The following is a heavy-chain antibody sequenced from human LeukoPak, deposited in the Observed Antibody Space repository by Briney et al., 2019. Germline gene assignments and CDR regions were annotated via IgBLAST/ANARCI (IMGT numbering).Heavy chain of an antibody. CDR3: AKDDWGYCSSTSCPLFDY. CDR1: GFSFSSYS. V-gene: IGHV3-21*04. Sequence: GGSLRLSCAASGFSFSSYSMNWVRQAPGKGLEWVSSISSSTSDIYYADSVKGRFTISRDNSKNTLYLQMNSLRAEDTAVYYCAKDDWGYCSSTSCPLFDYWGQGTLVTVSS. CDR2: ISSSTSDI. J-gene: IGHJ4*02. D-gene: IGHD2-2*01.